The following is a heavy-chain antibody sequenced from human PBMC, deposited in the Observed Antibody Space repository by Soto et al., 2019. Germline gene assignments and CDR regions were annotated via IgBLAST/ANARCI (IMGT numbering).Heavy chain of an antibody. Sequence: AGGSLRLSCAASGFTFSSYWMSWVRQAPGKGLEWVANIKQDGSEKYYVDSVKGRFTISRDNAKNSLYLQMNSLRAEDTAVYYCARTQEWLFVLNEYYYYYYMDVWGKGTTVTVSS. V-gene: IGHV3-7*01. J-gene: IGHJ6*03. CDR2: IKQDGSEK. CDR1: GFTFSSYW. D-gene: IGHD3-3*01. CDR3: ARTQEWLFVLNEYYYYYYMDV.